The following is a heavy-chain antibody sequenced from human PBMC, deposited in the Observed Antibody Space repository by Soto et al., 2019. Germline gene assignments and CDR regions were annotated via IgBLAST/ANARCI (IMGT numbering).Heavy chain of an antibody. Sequence: GGSLRLSCAASGFTFSTCGMHWVRQAPGKGLEWVAVIWYDATNRYYADSVQGRFTISRDNSKSTLYLQMGSLRAEDTAVYYCAREGVHTTAFFGYFDYWGQGTLVTVSS. CDR3: AREGVHTTAFFGYFDY. D-gene: IGHD3-10*01. V-gene: IGHV3-33*01. CDR1: GFTFSTCG. J-gene: IGHJ4*02. CDR2: IWYDATNR.